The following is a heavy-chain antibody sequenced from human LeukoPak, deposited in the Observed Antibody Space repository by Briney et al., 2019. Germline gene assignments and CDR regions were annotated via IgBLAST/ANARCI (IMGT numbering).Heavy chain of an antibody. CDR2: INSDGSTT. V-gene: IGHV3-74*01. CDR1: GFTFRSYS. J-gene: IGHJ5*02. Sequence: QPGGSLRLSCAASGFTFRSYSMHWVRQAPGKGLVWVSRINSDGSTTSYADSVRGRFTISRDNAKNTLYLQMNSLRGEDTAVYYCTRSDWFDPWGQGTLVTVSS. CDR3: TRSDWFDP.